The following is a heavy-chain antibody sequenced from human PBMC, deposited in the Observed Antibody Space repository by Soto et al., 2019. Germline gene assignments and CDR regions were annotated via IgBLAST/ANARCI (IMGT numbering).Heavy chain of an antibody. D-gene: IGHD6-19*01. CDR2: ISGSGGST. Sequence: GGSLRLSCAASGFTFSSYAMSWVRQAPGKGLEWVSAISGSGGSTYYADSVKGRFTISRDNSKNTLYLQMNSLRAEDTAVYYCAKDQQPWLVLYYFDYWGQGTLVTVSS. CDR1: GFTFSSYA. V-gene: IGHV3-23*01. J-gene: IGHJ4*02. CDR3: AKDQQPWLVLYYFDY.